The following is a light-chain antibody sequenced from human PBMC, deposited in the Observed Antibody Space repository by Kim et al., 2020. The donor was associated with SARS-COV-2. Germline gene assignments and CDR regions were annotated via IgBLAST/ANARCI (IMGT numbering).Light chain of an antibody. CDR3: ASWDNSLNWV. CDR2: STS. V-gene: IGLV1-47*02. Sequence: ELTQPPSASGAPGQTVIISCSGSRSNIGSNFVYWFQQLPGTAPKLLIYSTSQRPSGVSDRFSASKSGTSASLAISGLRSEDEADYYCASWDNSLNWVFGGGTQLTVL. CDR1: RSNIGSNF. J-gene: IGLJ3*02.